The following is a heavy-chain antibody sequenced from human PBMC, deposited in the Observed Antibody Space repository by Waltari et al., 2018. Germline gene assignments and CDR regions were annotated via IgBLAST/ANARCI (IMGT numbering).Heavy chain of an antibody. CDR1: GFTFSSYG. D-gene: IGHD1-26*01. Sequence: QVQLVESGGGVVQPGRSLRLSCAASGFTFSSYGMHWVRQAPGKGLEWVVVIWYDGSNKYYADSVKGRFTISRDNSKNTLYLQMNSLRAEDTAVYYCARVLVGANYFDYWGQGTLVTVSS. V-gene: IGHV3-33*01. J-gene: IGHJ4*02. CDR3: ARVLVGANYFDY. CDR2: IWYDGSNK.